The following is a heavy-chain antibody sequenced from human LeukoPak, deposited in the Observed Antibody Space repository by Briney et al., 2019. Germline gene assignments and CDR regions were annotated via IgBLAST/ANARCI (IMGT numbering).Heavy chain of an antibody. CDR2: ISYDGSNK. J-gene: IGHJ4*02. Sequence: PGGSLRLSCAVSGFTFSSYAMHWVRQAPGKGLEWVAVISYDGSNKYYADSVKGRFTISRDNSKNTLYLQMNSLRAEDTAVYYCASREAFGGVIVYRTFDYWGQGTLVTVSS. D-gene: IGHD3-16*02. CDR3: ASREAFGGVIVYRTFDY. V-gene: IGHV3-30-3*01. CDR1: GFTFSSYA.